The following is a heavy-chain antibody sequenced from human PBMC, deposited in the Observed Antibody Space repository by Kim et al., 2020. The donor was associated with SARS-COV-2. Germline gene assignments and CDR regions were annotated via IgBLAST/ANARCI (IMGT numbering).Heavy chain of an antibody. D-gene: IGHD6-13*01. CDR2: IIPIFGTA. V-gene: IGHV1-69*05. Sequence: SVKVSCKASGGTFSSYAISWVRQAPGQGLEWMGGIIPIFGTANYAQKFQGRVTITTDESTSTAYMELSSLRSEDTAVYYCARDLGIQYYFDYWGQGTLVTVSS. CDR1: GGTFSSYA. J-gene: IGHJ4*02. CDR3: ARDLGIQYYFDY.